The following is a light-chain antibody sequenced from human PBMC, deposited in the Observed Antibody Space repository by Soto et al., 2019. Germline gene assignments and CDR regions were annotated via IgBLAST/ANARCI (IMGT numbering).Light chain of an antibody. CDR3: QQYNNWPLLT. CDR2: GAS. CDR1: QSVSSN. V-gene: IGKV3-15*01. Sequence: EIMITQSPPTLSVSPGERATLSPRASQSVSSNLAWYQQKPGQAPRLLIYGASTRATGIPARFSGSGSGTEFTLTISSLQSEDFAVYYCQQYNNWPLLTFGQGTKV. J-gene: IGKJ1*01.